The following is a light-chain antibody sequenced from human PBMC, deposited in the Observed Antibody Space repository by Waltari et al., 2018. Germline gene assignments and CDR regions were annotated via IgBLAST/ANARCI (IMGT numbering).Light chain of an antibody. CDR2: GAS. V-gene: IGKV3-11*01. J-gene: IGKJ4*01. CDR3: QQRSNWPLLT. Sequence: EIVLTQSPATLSLSPGERATLSCRASQSITNYLAWYQQKRGQAPRLLISGASNRATGNPARFSGSGSGTDFTLTISGLEPEDFAVYYCQQRSNWPLLTFGGGTKVEIK. CDR1: QSITNY.